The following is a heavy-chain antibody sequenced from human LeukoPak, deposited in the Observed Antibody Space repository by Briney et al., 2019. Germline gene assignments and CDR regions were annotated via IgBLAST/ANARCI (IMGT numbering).Heavy chain of an antibody. D-gene: IGHD1-26*01. CDR3: ASLIVGASYFDY. Sequence: SETLSLTCTVSGGSISSYYWGWIRQPPGKGLEWIGSIYYSGSTYYNPSLKSRVTISVDTSKNQFSLKLSSVTAADTAVYYCASLIVGASYFDYWGQETLVTVSS. CDR2: IYYSGST. V-gene: IGHV4-39*01. J-gene: IGHJ4*02. CDR1: GGSISSYY.